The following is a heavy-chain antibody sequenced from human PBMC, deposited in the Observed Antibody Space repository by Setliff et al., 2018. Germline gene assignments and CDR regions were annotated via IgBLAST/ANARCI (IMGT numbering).Heavy chain of an antibody. J-gene: IGHJ4*02. CDR1: GYSLTRYY. CDR3: ARGGMAAANRKGVFEY. Sequence: GASVKVSCKASGYSLTRYYMHWVRQAPGQGLEWMGIINPGGGSASYAEKFQGRVTMTRDTSTSTFYMEVNILRSDDTAVYYCARGGMAAANRKGVFEYWGQGTLVTV. CDR2: INPGGGSA. D-gene: IGHD6-13*01. V-gene: IGHV1-46*01.